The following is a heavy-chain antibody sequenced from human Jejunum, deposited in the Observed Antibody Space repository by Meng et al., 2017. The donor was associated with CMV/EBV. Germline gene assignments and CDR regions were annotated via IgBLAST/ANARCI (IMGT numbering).Heavy chain of an antibody. CDR2: ISWDSVNT. CDR3: AKLAGGGSDSVDY. Sequence: SGFTFNDHSMQWVRQPPGKGLEWVSLISWDSVNTFYGDSVKGRFTISRDNSKNSLYLEMNNLRTDDTGLYYCAKLAGGGSDSVDYWGQGTLVTVSS. D-gene: IGHD5-12*01. V-gene: IGHV3-43*01. CDR1: GFTFNDHS. J-gene: IGHJ4*02.